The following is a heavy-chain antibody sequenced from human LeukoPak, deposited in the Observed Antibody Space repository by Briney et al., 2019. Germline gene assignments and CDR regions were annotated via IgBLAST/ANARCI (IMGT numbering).Heavy chain of an antibody. V-gene: IGHV1-69*13. J-gene: IGHJ6*02. CDR2: IIPIFGTA. D-gene: IGHD5-18*01. Sequence: SVKVSCKASGYIFTAHYLHWVRQDPGQGLEWMGGIIPIFGTANYAQKFQGRVTITADESTSTAYMELSSLRSEDTAVYYCASGGYSYGLFYYYYGMDVWGQGTTVTVSS. CDR1: GYIFTAHY. CDR3: ASGGYSYGLFYYYYGMDV.